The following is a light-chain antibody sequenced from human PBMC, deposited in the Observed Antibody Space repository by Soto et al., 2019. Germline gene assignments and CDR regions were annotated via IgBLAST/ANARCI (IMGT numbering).Light chain of an antibody. CDR1: QSVSHN. CDR3: QQYNNWPLT. V-gene: IGKV3-15*01. Sequence: EIVMTQSPATLSVSPGERVTLSCRASQSVSHNLAWYQQKPGQAPRLLIYGASTRATGIPARFSGGGSGTEFTLTISSLQSEDFAVYYCQQYNNWPLTFGGGTKVEIK. J-gene: IGKJ4*01. CDR2: GAS.